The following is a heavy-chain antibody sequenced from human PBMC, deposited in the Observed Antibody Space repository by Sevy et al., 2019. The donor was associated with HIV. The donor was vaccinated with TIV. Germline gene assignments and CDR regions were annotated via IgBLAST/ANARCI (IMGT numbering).Heavy chain of an antibody. CDR1: GYTFTSYD. V-gene: IGHV1-8*01. CDR3: ALVGWLVRGHYYYYGMDV. CDR2: MNPNSGNT. D-gene: IGHD6-19*01. J-gene: IGHJ6*02. Sequence: ASVKVSCKASGYTFTSYDINWVRQATGQGLEWMGWMNPNSGNTGYAQKFQDRVTMTRNTSISTAYMELSSLRSEDTAVYYCALVGWLVRGHYYYYGMDVWGQGTTVTVSS.